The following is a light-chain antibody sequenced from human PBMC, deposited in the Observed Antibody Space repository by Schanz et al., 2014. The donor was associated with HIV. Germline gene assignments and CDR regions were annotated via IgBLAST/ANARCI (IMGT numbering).Light chain of an antibody. CDR1: SSDVGGYNY. CDR3: TSYTSTNTWV. V-gene: IGLV2-14*03. J-gene: IGLJ3*02. Sequence: QSVLTQPASVSGSPGQSITISCTGTSSDVGGYNYLSWYQQHPGKAPKLMLYDVSNRPSGVSNRFSGSKSGNTASLTISGLQAEDEAEYYCTSYTSTNTWVFGGGTKLTVL. CDR2: DVS.